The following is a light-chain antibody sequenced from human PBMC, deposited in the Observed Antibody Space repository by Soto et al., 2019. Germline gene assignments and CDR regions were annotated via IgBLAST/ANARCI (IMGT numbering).Light chain of an antibody. CDR3: QRYGSSGT. J-gene: IGKJ1*01. V-gene: IGKV3-20*01. CDR1: RSVSNNY. Sequence: EIVLTQSPGTLSLSPVERATLSCRASRSVSNNYLAWYQQKPGQAPRLLIYGASNRATGIPDRFSGSGSGTDFTLTISRLEPEDFAVYYCQRYGSSGTFGQGTKVDIK. CDR2: GAS.